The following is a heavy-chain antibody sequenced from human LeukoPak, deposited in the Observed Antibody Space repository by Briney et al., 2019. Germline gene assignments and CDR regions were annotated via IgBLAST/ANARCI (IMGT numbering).Heavy chain of an antibody. Sequence: GGSLRLSCAASGFTVSSNYMSWVRQAPGKGLEWVSVIYSGGSTYYADSVKGRFTISRDNSKNTLYLQMNSLRAEDTAVYYCARVSRAPRGQLWQHYYYYYYMDVWGKGTTVTISS. CDR1: GFTVSSNY. CDR2: IYSGGST. D-gene: IGHD5-18*01. CDR3: ARVSRAPRGQLWQHYYYYYYMDV. J-gene: IGHJ6*03. V-gene: IGHV3-53*01.